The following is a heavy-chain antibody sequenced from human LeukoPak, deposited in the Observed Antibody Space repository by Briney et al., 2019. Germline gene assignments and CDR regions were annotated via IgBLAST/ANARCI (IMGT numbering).Heavy chain of an antibody. J-gene: IGHJ4*02. CDR2: ISSGSSTI. CDR1: GFTFITYC. Sequence: PGGSLRLSCAASGFTFITYCVNWVRQAPGRGLEWLSYISSGSSTIFYADSVKGRFTISRDNARNSLYLQMNSLRADDTAVYYCARDQGYYDCSDYRPYYFYYWGQGTLVTVSS. CDR3: ARDQGYYDCSDYRPYYFYY. D-gene: IGHD3-22*01. V-gene: IGHV3-48*01.